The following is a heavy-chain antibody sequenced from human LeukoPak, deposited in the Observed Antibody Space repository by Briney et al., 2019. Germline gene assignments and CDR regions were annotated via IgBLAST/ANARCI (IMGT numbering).Heavy chain of an antibody. CDR2: IWNDGSNK. Sequence: GRSLRLSCAASGFTFSSHGMHWVRQAPGKGLEWVAVIWNDGSNKYYADSVKGRFTISRDSSKNTVYLQMNSLRAEDTAVYYCATRSPALDYWGQGTLVTVSS. CDR3: ATRSPALDY. J-gene: IGHJ4*02. CDR1: GFTFSSHG. D-gene: IGHD2-2*01. V-gene: IGHV3-33*08.